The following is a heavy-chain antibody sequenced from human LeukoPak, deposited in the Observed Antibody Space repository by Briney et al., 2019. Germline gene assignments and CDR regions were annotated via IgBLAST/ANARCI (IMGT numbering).Heavy chain of an antibody. CDR3: ARTFSGSYYYYGMDV. D-gene: IGHD1-26*01. CDR1: GGSISSYY. V-gene: IGHV4-59*01. J-gene: IGHJ6*02. Sequence: RTSETLSLTCTVSGGSISSYYWSWIRQPPGKGLEWIGYIYYSGTTNHNPSLKSRVTISVDTSKNQFSLKLSSVTAADTAVYYCARTFSGSYYYYGMDVWGQGTTVTVSS. CDR2: IYYSGTT.